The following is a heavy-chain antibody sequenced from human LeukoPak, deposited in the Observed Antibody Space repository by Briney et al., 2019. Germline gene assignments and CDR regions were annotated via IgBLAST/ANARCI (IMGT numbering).Heavy chain of an antibody. J-gene: IGHJ4*02. V-gene: IGHV3-66*01. CDR3: ARGPNSSSWSYYFDY. D-gene: IGHD6-13*01. Sequence: GRSLRLSCAASGFTVSSNYMSWVRQAPGKGLEWVSVIYSGGSTYYADSVKGRFTISRDNSKNTLYLQMNSLRAEDTAVYYCARGPNSSSWSYYFDYWGQGTLVTVSS. CDR1: GFTVSSNY. CDR2: IYSGGST.